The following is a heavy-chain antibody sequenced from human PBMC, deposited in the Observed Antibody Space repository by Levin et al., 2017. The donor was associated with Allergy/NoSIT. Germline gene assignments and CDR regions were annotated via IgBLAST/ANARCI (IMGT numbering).Heavy chain of an antibody. J-gene: IGHJ4*02. CDR2: ISTYSGNT. Sequence: RASVKVSCKASGYTFTSYGISWVRQAPGQGLEWMGWISTYSGNTNYAQKLQGRVTMTTDTSTSTVYMDLRSLRSDDTAVYYCARDPDPGYNSGWYELDYWGQGTLVTVSS. CDR3: ARDPDPGYNSGWYELDY. D-gene: IGHD6-19*01. V-gene: IGHV1-18*01. CDR1: GYTFTSYG.